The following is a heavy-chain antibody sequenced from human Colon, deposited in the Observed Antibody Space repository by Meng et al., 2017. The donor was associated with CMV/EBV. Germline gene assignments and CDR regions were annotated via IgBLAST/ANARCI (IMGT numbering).Heavy chain of an antibody. J-gene: IGHJ6*02. Sequence: GGSLRLSCAASGFTFSSYAMHWVRQAPGKGLEWVAVISYDGSNKYYADSVKGRFTISRDNSKNTLYLQMNSLRAEETAVYYCARASLPSWKHKDYYYYYGMDVWGQGTTVTVSS. CDR2: ISYDGSNK. CDR1: GFTFSSYA. V-gene: IGHV3-30-3*01. D-gene: IGHD5-18*01. CDR3: ARASLPSWKHKDYYYYYGMDV.